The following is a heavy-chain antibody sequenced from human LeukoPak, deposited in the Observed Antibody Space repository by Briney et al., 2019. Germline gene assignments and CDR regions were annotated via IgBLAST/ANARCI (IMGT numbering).Heavy chain of an antibody. V-gene: IGHV3-23*01. D-gene: IGHD5-12*01. CDR3: AKGGYSGYEDYYYYYYMDV. Sequence: GGSLRLSCAASGFTFSSYAMSWVRQAPGKGLEWVSAISGSGGSTYYAGSVKGRFTISRDNSKNTLYLQMNSLRAEDTAVYYCAKGGYSGYEDYYYYYYMDVWGKGTTVTVSS. J-gene: IGHJ6*03. CDR1: GFTFSSYA. CDR2: ISGSGGST.